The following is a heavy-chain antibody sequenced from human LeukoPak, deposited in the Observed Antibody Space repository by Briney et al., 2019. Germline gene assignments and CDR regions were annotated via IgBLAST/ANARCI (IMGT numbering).Heavy chain of an antibody. CDR1: GFTFSSYA. Sequence: GGSLRLSCAASGFTFSSYAMSWVRQAPGKGLEWVSAISGSGGSTYYADSVKGRFTISRDNSKNTLYLQMNSLRAEDTAVYYCAKGSDYYDSSGYYYGGPPFDYWGQGTLVTVSS. V-gene: IGHV3-23*01. CDR2: ISGSGGST. J-gene: IGHJ4*02. CDR3: AKGSDYYDSSGYYYGGPPFDY. D-gene: IGHD3-22*01.